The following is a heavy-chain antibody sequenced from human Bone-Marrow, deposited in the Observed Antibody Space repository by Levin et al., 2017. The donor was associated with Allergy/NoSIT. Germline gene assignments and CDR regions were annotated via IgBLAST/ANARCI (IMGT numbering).Heavy chain of an antibody. J-gene: IGHJ6*03. CDR1: GFNLRAFA. V-gene: IGHV3-64D*06. Sequence: PGESLKISCLASGFNLRAFAMHWVRQAPGKGPQYLSAISGDGGSTFYAESVKGRFTISRDNSKNLLYLHMTSLRPEDTAVYYCVRDTPPRGARRPTDVWGKGTTVIV. D-gene: IGHD3-10*01. CDR3: VRDTPPRGARRPTDV. CDR2: ISGDGGST.